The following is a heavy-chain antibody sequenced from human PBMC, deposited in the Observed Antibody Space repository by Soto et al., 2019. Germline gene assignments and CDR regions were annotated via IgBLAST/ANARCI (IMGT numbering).Heavy chain of an antibody. D-gene: IGHD5-18*01. J-gene: IGHJ4*02. V-gene: IGHV4-31*03. Sequence: LPLTCTVSGGSISSGGYYWSWIRQHPGKGLEWIGYIYYSGSTYYNPSLKSRATISVDTSKNQFSLKLSSVTAADTAVYYCARDTPRGYSYGSFDYWGQGTLVTVSS. CDR2: IYYSGST. CDR1: GGSISSGGYY. CDR3: ARDTPRGYSYGSFDY.